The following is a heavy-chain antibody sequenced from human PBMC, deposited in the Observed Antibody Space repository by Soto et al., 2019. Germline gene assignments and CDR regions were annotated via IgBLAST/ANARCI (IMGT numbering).Heavy chain of an antibody. J-gene: IGHJ4*02. CDR2: ISYDGSNK. V-gene: IGHV3-30*18. CDR1: GFTFSSYG. Sequence: GGSLRLSCAASGFTFSSYGMHWVRQAPGKGLEWVAVISYDGSNKYYADSVKGRFTISRDNSKNTLYLQMNSLRAEDTAVYYCAKTVKRAQWREIQYYFDYWGQGTLVTVSS. D-gene: IGHD6-19*01. CDR3: AKTVKRAQWREIQYYFDY.